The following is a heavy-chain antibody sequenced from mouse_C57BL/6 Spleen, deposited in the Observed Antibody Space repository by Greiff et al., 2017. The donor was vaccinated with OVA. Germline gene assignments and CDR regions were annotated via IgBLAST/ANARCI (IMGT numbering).Heavy chain of an antibody. D-gene: IGHD2-4*01. Sequence: QVQLKQPGAELVKPGASVKLSCKASGYTFTSYWMHWVKQRPGQGLEWIGMIHPNSGSTNYNEKFKSKATLTVDKSSSTAYMQLSSLTSEDSAVYYCARGLDYDRYYAMDYWGQGTSVTVSS. CDR1: GYTFTSYW. J-gene: IGHJ4*01. CDR2: IHPNSGST. V-gene: IGHV1-64*01. CDR3: ARGLDYDRYYAMDY.